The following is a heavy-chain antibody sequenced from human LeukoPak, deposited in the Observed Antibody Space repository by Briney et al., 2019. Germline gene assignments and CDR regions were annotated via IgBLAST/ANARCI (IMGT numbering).Heavy chain of an antibody. V-gene: IGHV4-39*01. J-gene: IGHJ4*02. Sequence: SETLSLTCTVSGGSISSSSYYWGWIRQPPGKGLEWIGSIYYSGSTYYNPSLKSRITISVDTSKNQFSLKLSSVTAADTAVYYCASLSHDYGDYWYDYWGQGTLVTVSS. CDR3: ASLSHDYGDYWYDY. D-gene: IGHD4-17*01. CDR2: IYYSGST. CDR1: GGSISSSSYY.